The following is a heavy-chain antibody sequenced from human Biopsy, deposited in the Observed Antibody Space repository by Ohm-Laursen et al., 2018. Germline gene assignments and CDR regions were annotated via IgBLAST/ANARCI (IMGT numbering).Heavy chain of an antibody. V-gene: IGHV4-61*08. D-gene: IGHD1-14*01. CDR1: GGSVSSGGFY. J-gene: IGHJ5*02. CDR3: ARDRDRRGWFDP. CDR2: IYYSGTT. Sequence: SETLSLTCIVSGGSVSSGGFYWSWIRQHPGKGLEWIGYIYYSGTTYYNPSLKSRVTMSVDTSKNKFSLRVSSVTAADTAVYYCARDRDRRGWFDPWGQGTLVTVSS.